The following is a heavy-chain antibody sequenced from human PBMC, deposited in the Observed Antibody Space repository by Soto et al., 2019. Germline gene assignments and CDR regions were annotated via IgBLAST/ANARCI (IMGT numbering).Heavy chain of an antibody. Sequence: KVPSTAFAYVFPRSGIISVRPASGQGHEWMGCISAYNGKTNYAQKIQGRVTMTTDTSTSTAYIELRSLRSDDTAVYYCARIGKGDRYYGMDVWGQGTTVTLSS. CDR1: AYVFPRSG. CDR2: ISAYNGKT. CDR3: ARIGKGDRYYGMDV. V-gene: IGHV1-18*01. D-gene: IGHD1-26*01. J-gene: IGHJ6*02.